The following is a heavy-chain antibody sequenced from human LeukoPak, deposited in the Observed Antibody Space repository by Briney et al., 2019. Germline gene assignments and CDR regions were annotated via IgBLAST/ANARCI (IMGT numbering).Heavy chain of an antibody. CDR3: ARSGQLGTMFDY. CDR2: IYYSGST. V-gene: IGHV4-31*03. CDR1: GGSISSSSYY. J-gene: IGHJ4*02. D-gene: IGHD6-13*01. Sequence: SETLSLTCTVSGGSISSSSYYWSWIRQHPGKGLEWIGYIYYSGSTYYNPSLKSRVTISVDTSKNQFSLKLSSVTAADTAVYYCARSGQLGTMFDYWGQGTLVTVSS.